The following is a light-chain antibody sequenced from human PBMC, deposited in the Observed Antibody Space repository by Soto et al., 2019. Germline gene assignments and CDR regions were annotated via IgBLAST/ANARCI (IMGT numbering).Light chain of an antibody. CDR1: QRISSW. J-gene: IGKJ4*01. V-gene: IGKV1-12*01. Sequence: DIQMTQSPSSVSASVGDRVTITCRASQRISSWLAWYQQKPGKAPKLLIYAASSLQSGVPSRFSGSGSGTDFTLTISSLQPEDFATYYCQQANSFLTFGGGTKVDIK. CDR3: QQANSFLT. CDR2: AAS.